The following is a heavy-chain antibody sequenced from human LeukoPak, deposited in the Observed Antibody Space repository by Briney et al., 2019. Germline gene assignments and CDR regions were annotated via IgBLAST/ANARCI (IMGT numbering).Heavy chain of an antibody. D-gene: IGHD5-18*01. V-gene: IGHV3-23*01. CDR2: ISASGGST. Sequence: PGGSLRLSCAASGFIVSTNYMNWVRQAPGKGLEWVSLISASGGSTYYADSVKGRFTISRDNSKNTVYLQMNSLRAEDTALYYCAKDIQGANWGQGTLVTVSS. J-gene: IGHJ4*02. CDR3: AKDIQGAN. CDR1: GFIVSTNY.